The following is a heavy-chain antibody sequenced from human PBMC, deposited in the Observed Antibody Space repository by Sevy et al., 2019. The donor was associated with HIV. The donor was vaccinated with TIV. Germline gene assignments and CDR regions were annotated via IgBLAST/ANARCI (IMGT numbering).Heavy chain of an antibody. CDR2: ISGSGVIT. CDR3: AKDGGGYNYDSSGLFDY. CDR1: GFTFNRHA. V-gene: IGHV3-23*01. J-gene: IGHJ4*02. D-gene: IGHD3-22*01. Sequence: GGSLRLSCAASGFTFNRHAMSWVRQAPGKGLEWVSGISGSGVITHYADSVRGRITISRDNSKNTLYLQMNSLRAEDTAKYYCAKDGGGYNYDSSGLFDYWGQGTLVTVS.